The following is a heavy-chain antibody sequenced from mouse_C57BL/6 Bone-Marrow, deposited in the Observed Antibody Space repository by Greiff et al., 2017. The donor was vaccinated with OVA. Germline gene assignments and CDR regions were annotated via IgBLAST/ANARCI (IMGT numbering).Heavy chain of an antibody. CDR3: ARLGPFAY. CDR2: ISNGGGST. J-gene: IGHJ3*01. CDR1: GFTFSDYY. Sequence: EVQRVESGGGLVQPGGSLKLSCAASGFTFSDYYMYWVRQTPEKRLEWVAYISNGGGSTYYPDTVKGRFTISRDNAKNTLYLQMSRLKSEDTAMYYCARLGPFAYWGQGTLVTVSA. V-gene: IGHV5-12*01.